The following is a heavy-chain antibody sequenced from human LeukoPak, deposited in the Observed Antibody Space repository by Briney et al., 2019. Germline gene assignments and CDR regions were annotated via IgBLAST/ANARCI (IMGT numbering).Heavy chain of an antibody. CDR2: IMPLFNTA. CDR1: GGTFSSYS. CDR3: ARVDRYHYLDV. Sequence: SVKVSCKASGGTFSSYSITWVRQAPGQGLEWMGGIMPLFNTANYAQQFQGRVTITTDESTSTAYMELSSLRFEDTAMYYCARVDRYHYLDVWGKGTTVTVSS. V-gene: IGHV1-69*05. J-gene: IGHJ6*03.